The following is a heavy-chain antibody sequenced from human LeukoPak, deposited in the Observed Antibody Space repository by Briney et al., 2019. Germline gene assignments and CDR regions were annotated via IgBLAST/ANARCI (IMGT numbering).Heavy chain of an antibody. CDR3: ARDGGGVVVVAANHYFDY. V-gene: IGHV3-33*01. Sequence: GGSLRLSCAASGFTFSSYGMHWVRQAPGKGLEWVAVIWYDGSNKYYADSVKGRFTISRDNSKNTLYLRMNSLRAEDTAVYYCARDGGGVVVVAANHYFDYWGQGTLVTVSS. CDR1: GFTFSSYG. J-gene: IGHJ4*02. D-gene: IGHD2-15*01. CDR2: IWYDGSNK.